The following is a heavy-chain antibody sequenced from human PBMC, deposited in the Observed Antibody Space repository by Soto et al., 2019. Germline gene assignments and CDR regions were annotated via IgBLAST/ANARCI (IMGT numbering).Heavy chain of an antibody. CDR2: ISYDGSNK. CDR1: GFTFSSYA. Sequence: GGSLRLSCAASGFTFSSYAMHWVRQAPGKGLEWVAVISYDGSNKYYADSVKGRFTISRDNSKNTLYLQMNSLRAEDTAVYYCARDQEKVYSSSWYPHYGMDVWGQGTTVTVSS. J-gene: IGHJ6*02. D-gene: IGHD6-13*01. V-gene: IGHV3-30*04. CDR3: ARDQEKVYSSSWYPHYGMDV.